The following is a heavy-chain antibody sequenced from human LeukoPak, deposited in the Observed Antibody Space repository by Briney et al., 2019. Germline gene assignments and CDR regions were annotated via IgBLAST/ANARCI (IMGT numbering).Heavy chain of an antibody. CDR2: IYYSGST. Sequence: SQTLSLTCTVSGGSISSGDYYWSWIRQPPGKGLEWIGYIYYSGSTYYNPSLKSRVTISVDTSKNQFSLKLSSVTAADTAVYYCARRLWFGELNWFDPWGQGTLVTVSS. V-gene: IGHV4-30-4*01. CDR3: ARRLWFGELNWFDP. CDR1: GGSISSGDYY. D-gene: IGHD3-10*01. J-gene: IGHJ5*02.